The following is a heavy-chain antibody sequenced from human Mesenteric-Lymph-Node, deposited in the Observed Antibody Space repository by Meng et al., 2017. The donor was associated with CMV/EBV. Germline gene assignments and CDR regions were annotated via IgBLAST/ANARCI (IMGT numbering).Heavy chain of an antibody. J-gene: IGHJ4*02. V-gene: IGHV3-23*03. Sequence: LSLTCAASGFTFSNSAMTWVRQAPGKGLEWVSVIYRGGSSTYYADSVKGRFTISRDDSKNTLYLQMNSLRAEDTAVYYCAKVSSGWYFDYWGQGTLVTVSS. D-gene: IGHD6-19*01. CDR2: IYRGGSST. CDR3: AKVSSGWYFDY. CDR1: GFTFSNSA.